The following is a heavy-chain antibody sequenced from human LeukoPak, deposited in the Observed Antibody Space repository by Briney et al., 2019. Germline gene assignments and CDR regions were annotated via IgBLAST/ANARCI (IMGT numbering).Heavy chain of an antibody. Sequence: ASVKVSCKASGYTFTGYYMHWVRQAPGQGLEWMGWISPNSGGTKYAQKFQGRVTMTRDTSISTAYMELSRLRSDDTAMYYCARDRRSHDLDPWGQGTLVTVSA. V-gene: IGHV1-2*02. CDR3: ARDRRSHDLDP. CDR1: GYTFTGYY. D-gene: IGHD3-3*01. CDR2: ISPNSGGT. J-gene: IGHJ5*02.